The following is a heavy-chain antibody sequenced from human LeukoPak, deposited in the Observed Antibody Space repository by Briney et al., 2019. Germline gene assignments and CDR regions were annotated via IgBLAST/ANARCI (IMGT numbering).Heavy chain of an antibody. D-gene: IGHD6-13*01. CDR1: DGSISSSNYY. Sequence: SETLSLTCTVSDGSISSSNYYWASIRQPPGKGLEWIANIFYTGSTYYNPSLKSRVTISIDTSKNQFSLKLSSATAADTAVYYCMGGGSSWYGGAFDIWGQGTMVTVSS. CDR3: MGGGSSWYGGAFDI. CDR2: IFYTGST. J-gene: IGHJ3*02. V-gene: IGHV4-39*01.